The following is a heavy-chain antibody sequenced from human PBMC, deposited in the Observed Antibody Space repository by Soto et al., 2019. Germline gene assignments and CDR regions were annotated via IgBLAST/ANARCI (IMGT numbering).Heavy chain of an antibody. V-gene: IGHV3-23*01. J-gene: IGHJ4*02. CDR2: ISGSGVST. D-gene: IGHD3-22*01. Sequence: GGSLRLSCTASGFTFSNYAMSWVRQAPGKGLEWVSAISGSGVSTYYADSVKGRFTISRDNSKNTLYLQMNSLRAEDTAVYYCAKSPGMYYYDSSGYYHYDYWGQGTLVTVSS. CDR1: GFTFSNYA. CDR3: AKSPGMYYYDSSGYYHYDY.